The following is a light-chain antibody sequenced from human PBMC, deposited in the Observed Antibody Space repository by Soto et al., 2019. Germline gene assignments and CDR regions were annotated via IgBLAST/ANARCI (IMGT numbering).Light chain of an antibody. CDR3: QQSNSSPYT. V-gene: IGKV1-39*01. CDR2: AAS. J-gene: IGKJ2*01. Sequence: DIQMTQSPSSLSASVGDRVTITCRASQSISSYLNWYQQNPGKAPKLLIYAASSLQSGVPSRFSGSGSDTDFTLTISSLQPEDFATYYCQQSNSSPYTFGQGTKLEIK. CDR1: QSISSY.